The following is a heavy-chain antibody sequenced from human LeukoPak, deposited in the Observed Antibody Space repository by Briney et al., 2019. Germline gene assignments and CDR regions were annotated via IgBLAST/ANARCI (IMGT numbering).Heavy chain of an antibody. V-gene: IGHV4-39*07. J-gene: IGHJ3*02. CDR3: ATLTGGDDAFDI. Sequence: MSSETLSLTCTVSGGSISSSSYYWGWIRQPPGKGLEWIGSIYYSGSTYYNPSLKSRVTISVLTSKNRFSLKLSSVTAADTAVYYCATLTGGDDAFDIWGQGTMVTVSS. CDR1: GGSISSSSYY. CDR2: IYYSGST. D-gene: IGHD4-23*01.